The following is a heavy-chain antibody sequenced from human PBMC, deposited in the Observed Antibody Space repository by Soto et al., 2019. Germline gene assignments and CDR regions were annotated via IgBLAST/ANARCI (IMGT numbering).Heavy chain of an antibody. CDR3: AGGSKDTLVDV. CDR2: IYYSGST. D-gene: IGHD2-15*01. J-gene: IGHJ6*02. Sequence: SETLSLTCTVSGGSISSYYWSWIRQPPGKGLEWIGYIYYSGSTNYNPSLKSRVTISVDTSKNQFSLKLSSVTAADTAVYYCAGGSKDTLVDVWGQGTTVTVSS. CDR1: GGSISSYY. V-gene: IGHV4-59*01.